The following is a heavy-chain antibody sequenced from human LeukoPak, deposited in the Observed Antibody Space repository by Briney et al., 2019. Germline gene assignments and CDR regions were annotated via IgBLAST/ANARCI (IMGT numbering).Heavy chain of an antibody. V-gene: IGHV1-18*01. Sequence: ASVTVSCKASSYTFNNYVFTWLRQAPGQGLEWMGWVSAYNGNTNYEQKLQGRVTMNTDTSTSTAYMELRSLRSDDTAMYYCARGLEWLTRRHTWFDPWGQGTLVTVSS. CDR3: ARGLEWLTRRHTWFDP. J-gene: IGHJ5*02. D-gene: IGHD3-3*01. CDR2: VSAYNGNT. CDR1: SYTFNNYV.